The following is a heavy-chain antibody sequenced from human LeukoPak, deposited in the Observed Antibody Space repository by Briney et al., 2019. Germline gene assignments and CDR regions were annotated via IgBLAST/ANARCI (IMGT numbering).Heavy chain of an antibody. CDR3: ARERGGGSYFDY. Sequence: SGGSLRLSCAASGFTFSSYSMNWVRQAPGKGLEWVSYISSSTSTIYYADSVKGRVTISRDNAKNSLYLQMNGLRAEDTAIYYCARERGGGSYFDYWGQGTLVTVSS. CDR2: ISSSTSTI. D-gene: IGHD3-10*01. V-gene: IGHV3-48*01. J-gene: IGHJ4*02. CDR1: GFTFSSYS.